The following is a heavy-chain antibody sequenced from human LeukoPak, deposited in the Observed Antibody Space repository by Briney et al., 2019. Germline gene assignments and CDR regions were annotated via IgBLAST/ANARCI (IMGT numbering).Heavy chain of an antibody. Sequence: ASVKDSCKASGYTFTGYSMHWVRQAPGQGLEWMGWINPSSGGTNYAQKFQGRVTMTRDTSINTSYMELRRLRSDDTAVYYCARGGVVVLGVMDIWGQGTVVTVSS. CDR2: INPSSGGT. V-gene: IGHV1-2*02. D-gene: IGHD2-21*01. J-gene: IGHJ3*02. CDR1: GYTFTGYS. CDR3: ARGGVVVLGVMDI.